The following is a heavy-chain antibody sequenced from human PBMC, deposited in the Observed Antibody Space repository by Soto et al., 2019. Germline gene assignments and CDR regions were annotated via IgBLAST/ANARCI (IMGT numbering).Heavy chain of an antibody. CDR3: VRVTSPRGADY. CDR1: GFTFSTYW. CDR2: IKQDGSET. Sequence: PGGSLRLSCAASGFTFSTYWMTWVRQAPGKGLEWVANIKQDGSETHYADSVKGRFTISRDNAKNSLYLQMNSLRAEDTAVYYCVRVTSPRGADYWGQGTLVTVSS. J-gene: IGHJ4*02. V-gene: IGHV3-7*01. D-gene: IGHD2-2*01.